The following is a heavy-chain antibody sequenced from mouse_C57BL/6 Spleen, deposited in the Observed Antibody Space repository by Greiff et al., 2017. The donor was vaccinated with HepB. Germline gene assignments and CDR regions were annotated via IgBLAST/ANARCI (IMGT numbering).Heavy chain of an antibody. J-gene: IGHJ4*01. D-gene: IGHD1-1*01. CDR3: TRGGDYYVLYAMDY. CDR1: GYTFTDYE. CDR2: IDPETGGT. V-gene: IGHV1-15*01. Sequence: QVQLKQSGAELVRPGASVTLSCKASGYTFTDYEMHWVKQTPVHGLEWIGAIDPETGGTAYNQKFKGKAILTADKSSSTAYMELRSLTSEDSAVYYCTRGGDYYVLYAMDYWGQGTSVTVSS.